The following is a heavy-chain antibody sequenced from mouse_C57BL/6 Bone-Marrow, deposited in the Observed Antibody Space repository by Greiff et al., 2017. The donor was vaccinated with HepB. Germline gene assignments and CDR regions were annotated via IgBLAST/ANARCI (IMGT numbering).Heavy chain of an antibody. V-gene: IGHV1-75*01. CDR3: ARYYGNTYWYFDV. J-gene: IGHJ1*03. CDR2: IFPGSGST. D-gene: IGHD2-1*01. CDR1: GYTFTDYY. Sequence: VQLQQSGPELVKPGASVKISCKASGYTFTDYYINWVKQRPGQGLEWIGWIFPGSGSTYYNEKFKGKATLTVDKSSSTAYMLLSSLTSEDSAVYFCARYYGNTYWYFDVWGTGTTVTVSS.